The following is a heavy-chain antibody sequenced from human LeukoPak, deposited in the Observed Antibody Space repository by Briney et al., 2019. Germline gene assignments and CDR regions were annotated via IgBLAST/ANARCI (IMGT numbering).Heavy chain of an antibody. Sequence: GGSLRLSCAASGFTFDDYGMSWVRQAPGKGLEWVSSISSSSSYIYYADSVKGRFTISRDNAKNSLYLQMNSLRAEDTAVYYCARDDAFDYWGQGTLVTVSS. CDR2: ISSSSSYI. V-gene: IGHV3-21*01. J-gene: IGHJ4*02. CDR3: ARDDAFDY. CDR1: GFTFDDYG.